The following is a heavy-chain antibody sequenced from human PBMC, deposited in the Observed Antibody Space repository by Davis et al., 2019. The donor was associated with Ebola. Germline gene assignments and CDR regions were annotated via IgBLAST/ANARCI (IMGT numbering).Heavy chain of an antibody. CDR1: GFTFSSFW. D-gene: IGHD5-12*01. V-gene: IGHV3-74*01. CDR3: ARRLGGYDYHYYYGMDV. Sequence: HTGGSLRLSCAASGFTFSSFWMHWVRQAPGKGLVWVSRINSDESSTSYADSVKGRFTISRDNAKNTLYLQMNSLRVEDTAVYYCARRLGGYDYHYYYGMDVWGQGTTVTVSS. CDR2: INSDESST. J-gene: IGHJ6*02.